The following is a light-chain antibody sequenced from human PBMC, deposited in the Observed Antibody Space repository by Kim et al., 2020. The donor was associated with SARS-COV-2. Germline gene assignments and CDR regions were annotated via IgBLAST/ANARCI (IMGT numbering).Light chain of an antibody. CDR1: STNNGAGYE. CDR2: GDI. CDR3: QSYDNSLSGYV. J-gene: IGLJ1*01. Sequence: RVTNSCTGISTNNGAGYEVHLYQQLQRTAPKLLIYGDINRSSGVPDRFSGSKSVTSASLAITGLQNEDEADYYCQSYDNSLSGYVFGSGTKVTVL. V-gene: IGLV1-40*01.